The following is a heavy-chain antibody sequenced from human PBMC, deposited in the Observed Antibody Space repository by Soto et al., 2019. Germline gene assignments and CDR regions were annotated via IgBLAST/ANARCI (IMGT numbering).Heavy chain of an antibody. V-gene: IGHV3-73*01. Sequence: GGSLRLSCAASGFTFSGSAMHWVRQASGKGLEWVGRIRSKANSYATAYAASVKGRFTISRDDSKNTAYLQMNSLKTEDTAVYYCTNYCSSTSCYYYYGMDVWCQGTTVTVSS. CDR2: IRSKANSYAT. D-gene: IGHD2-2*01. J-gene: IGHJ6*02. CDR3: TNYCSSTSCYYYYGMDV. CDR1: GFTFSGSA.